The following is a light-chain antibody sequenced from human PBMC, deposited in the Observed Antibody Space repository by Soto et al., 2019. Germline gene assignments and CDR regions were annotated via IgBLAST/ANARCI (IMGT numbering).Light chain of an antibody. CDR1: SSDVGGYNY. Sequence: QAVVTQPASVSGSPGQSITISCTGTSSDVGGYNYVSWYQHHPDKAPKLMIYDVNNRPSGVSNRFSGSKSGNTASLTISGLQAADEAAYYCSSYTSNTPRLVFGGGTKLTVL. CDR2: DVN. CDR3: SSYTSNTPRLV. V-gene: IGLV2-14*03. J-gene: IGLJ2*01.